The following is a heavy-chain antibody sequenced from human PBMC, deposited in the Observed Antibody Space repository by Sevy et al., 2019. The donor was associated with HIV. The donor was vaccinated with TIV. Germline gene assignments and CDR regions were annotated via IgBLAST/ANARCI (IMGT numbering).Heavy chain of an antibody. CDR1: GYTLNQFS. Sequence: ASVKVSCKVSGYTLNQFSMHWVRQAPGKGLEWMGSFDPEDGERFYAQKFQGRVTMTEDTSTDTAYMELSSLRSEDTAVYYCATTKDYYESSGCPFDYWGQGTLVTVSS. CDR2: FDPEDGER. CDR3: ATTKDYYESSGCPFDY. V-gene: IGHV1-24*01. D-gene: IGHD3-22*01. J-gene: IGHJ4*02.